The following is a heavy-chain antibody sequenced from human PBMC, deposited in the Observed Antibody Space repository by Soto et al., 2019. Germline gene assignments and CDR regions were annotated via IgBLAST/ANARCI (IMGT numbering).Heavy chain of an antibody. CDR2: IYYSGST. V-gene: IGHV4-59*01. J-gene: IGHJ6*02. CDR3: GRRPFEEKQWDHNYYYYYGMDV. D-gene: IGHD1-26*01. Sequence: PSETLSLTCTVSGGSISSYYWSWIRQPPGKGLEWIGYIYYSGSTNYNPSLKSRVTISVDTSKNQFSLKLSSVTAADTAVYYCGRRPFEEKQWDHNYYYYYGMDVWGQGTTVTVSS. CDR1: GGSISSYY.